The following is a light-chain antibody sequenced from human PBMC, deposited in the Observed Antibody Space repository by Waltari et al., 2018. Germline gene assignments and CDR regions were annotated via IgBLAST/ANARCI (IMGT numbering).Light chain of an antibody. CDR3: QNHERLPAT. CDR2: AAS. J-gene: IGKJ1*01. V-gene: IGKV3-20*01. Sequence: CRASQGVSKYLAGYQQRPGQAPRLLIDAASTRATGIPDRFSGSGFGTDFSLTISRLEPEDFAVYYCQNHERLPATFGQGTKVEIK. CDR1: QGVSKY.